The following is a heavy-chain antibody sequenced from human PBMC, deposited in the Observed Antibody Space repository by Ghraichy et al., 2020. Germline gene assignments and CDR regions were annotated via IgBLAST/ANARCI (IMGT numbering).Heavy chain of an antibody. CDR2: IIPIFGTA. CDR1: GGTFSSYA. Sequence: SVKVSCKASGGTFSSYAISWVRQAPGQGLEWMGGIIPIFGTANYAQKFQGRVTITADESTSTAYMELSSLRSEDTAVYYCARDLWDSGSYQRVFDYWGQGTLVTVSS. J-gene: IGHJ4*02. D-gene: IGHD1-26*01. V-gene: IGHV1-69*13. CDR3: ARDLWDSGSYQRVFDY.